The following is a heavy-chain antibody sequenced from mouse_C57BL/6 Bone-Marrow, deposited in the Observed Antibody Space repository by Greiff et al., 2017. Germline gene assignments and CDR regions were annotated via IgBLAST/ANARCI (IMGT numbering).Heavy chain of an antibody. Sequence: QVQLQQSGAELARPGASVKLSCKASGYTFTSYGISWVKQRTGQGLEWIGEIYPRSGNTYYNEKFKGKATLTADTSSSTAYMELRSLTSESSAVYFCARDGGIYYDHFAYWGQGTLVTVSA. D-gene: IGHD2-4*01. CDR2: IYPRSGNT. J-gene: IGHJ3*01. CDR3: ARDGGIYYDHFAY. CDR1: GYTFTSYG. V-gene: IGHV1-81*01.